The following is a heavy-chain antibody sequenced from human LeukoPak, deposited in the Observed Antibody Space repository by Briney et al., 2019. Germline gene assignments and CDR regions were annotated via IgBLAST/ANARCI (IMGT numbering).Heavy chain of an antibody. J-gene: IGHJ4*02. CDR2: IYTSGST. CDR3: ARSEYYDFWSGYV. Sequence: SETLSLTCTVSGGSISSGSYYWSWIRQPAGKGLEWIGRIYTSGSTNYNPPLKSRVTISVDTSKNQFSLKLSSVTAADTAVYYCARSEYYDFWSGYVWGQGTLVTVSS. D-gene: IGHD3-3*01. V-gene: IGHV4-61*02. CDR1: GGSISSGSYY.